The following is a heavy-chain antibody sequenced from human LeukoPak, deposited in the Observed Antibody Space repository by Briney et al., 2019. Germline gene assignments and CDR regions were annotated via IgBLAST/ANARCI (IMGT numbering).Heavy chain of an antibody. CDR3: ARSRDYCTNGVCFYFDY. CDR2: INSDGSST. D-gene: IGHD2-8*01. J-gene: IGHJ4*02. V-gene: IGHV3-74*01. CDR1: GFTFSSYW. Sequence: AGGSLRLYCAASGFTFSSYWMHWLRQAPGKGLVWVSRINSDGSSTSYAASEKGRFTISRDNAKTTLYLQMNSLRAEDTAVYYCARSRDYCTNGVCFYFDYWGRGTLVTVSS.